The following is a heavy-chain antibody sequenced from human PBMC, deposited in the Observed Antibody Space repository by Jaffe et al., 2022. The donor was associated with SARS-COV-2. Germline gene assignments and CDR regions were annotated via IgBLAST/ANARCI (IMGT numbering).Heavy chain of an antibody. D-gene: IGHD3-9*01. V-gene: IGHV4-39*01. J-gene: IGHJ5*02. Sequence: QLQLQESGPGLVKPSETLSLTCTVSGGSISSSSYYWGWIRQPPGKGLEWIGSIYYSGSTYYNPSLKSRVTISVDTSKNQFSLKLSSVTAADTAVYYCARQTAGALRYFDWLSPTHNWFDPWGQGTLVTVSS. CDR2: IYYSGST. CDR1: GGSISSSSYY. CDR3: ARQTAGALRYFDWLSPTHNWFDP.